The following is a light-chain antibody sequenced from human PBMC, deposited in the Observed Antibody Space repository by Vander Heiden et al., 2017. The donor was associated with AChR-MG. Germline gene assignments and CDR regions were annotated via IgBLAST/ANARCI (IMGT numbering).Light chain of an antibody. Sequence: SYELTQPPSVSVFPGQTACLSCSGDKLGDKYACWYQQKPGQSPVLVIYQDRKRPSGIPERFSGSNSGNTATLTIRGTQAMDEADYYCQAWDSSTAVVFGGGTKLTVL. CDR1: KLGDKY. V-gene: IGLV3-1*01. CDR3: QAWDSSTAVV. CDR2: QDR. J-gene: IGLJ2*01.